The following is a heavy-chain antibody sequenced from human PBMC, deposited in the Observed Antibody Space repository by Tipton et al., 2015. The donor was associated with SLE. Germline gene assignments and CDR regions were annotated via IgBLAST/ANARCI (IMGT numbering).Heavy chain of an antibody. J-gene: IGHJ5*02. Sequence: TLSLTCSVSGGSITSGTYYWSWIRQPAGKGLEWIGHIYTSGSTKYNPSLKSRVTIPLDTSRTQFSLKLSSVTAADTAVYYCARDGRGYCNNSGGSEYHWFDPWGQGTLVTVS. D-gene: IGHD2-8*01. CDR3: ARDGRGYCNNSGGSEYHWFDP. CDR2: IYTSGST. V-gene: IGHV4-61*09. CDR1: GGSITSGTYY.